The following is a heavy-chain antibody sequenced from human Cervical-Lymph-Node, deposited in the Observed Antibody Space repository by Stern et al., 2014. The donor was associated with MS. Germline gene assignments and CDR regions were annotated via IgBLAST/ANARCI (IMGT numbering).Heavy chain of an antibody. CDR2: LWFDGSNT. J-gene: IGHJ6*02. Sequence: VQLVESGGGVVQPGRSLRLSCEASGFTFSNYAMHWVRQAPGQGLEWVAVLWFDGSNTYYADSVKGRFTISRDNAKNTLYLQMNSLRTEDTAVFYCAKDLDYYFGSGSGMDVWGQGTTVTVSS. D-gene: IGHD3-10*01. CDR1: GFTFSNYA. CDR3: AKDLDYYFGSGSGMDV. V-gene: IGHV3-30*18.